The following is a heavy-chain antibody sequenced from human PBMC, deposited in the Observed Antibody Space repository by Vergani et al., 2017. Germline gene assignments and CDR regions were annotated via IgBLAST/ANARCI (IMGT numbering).Heavy chain of an antibody. CDR2: ISSSSSYT. D-gene: IGHD2-2*01. J-gene: IGHJ3*01. CDR3: AREYSSTSGRAFDF. Sequence: EVQLVESGGGLVKPGGSLRLSCAASGFTFSSYSMNWVRQAPGKGLEWVSSISSSSSYTYYADSVKGRFTISRDNAKNSLYLQMNSLRAEDTAVYYCAREYSSTSGRAFDFWGQGTKVTVSS. CDR1: GFTFSSYS. V-gene: IGHV3-21*01.